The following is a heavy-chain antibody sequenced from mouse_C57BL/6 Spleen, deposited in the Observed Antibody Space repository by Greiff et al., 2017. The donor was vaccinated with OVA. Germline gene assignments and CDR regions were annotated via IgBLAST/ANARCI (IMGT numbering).Heavy chain of an antibody. CDR1: GFTFSNYW. CDR3: TVGYGLRYAMDY. D-gene: IGHD1-2*01. Sequence: EVQVVESGGGLVQPGGSMKLSCVASGFTFSNYWMNWVRQSPEKGLEWVAQIRLKSDNYATHYAESVKGRFTISRDDSKSSVYLQMNNLRAEDTGIYYCTVGYGLRYAMDYWGQGTSVTVSS. CDR2: IRLKSDNYAT. V-gene: IGHV6-3*01. J-gene: IGHJ4*01.